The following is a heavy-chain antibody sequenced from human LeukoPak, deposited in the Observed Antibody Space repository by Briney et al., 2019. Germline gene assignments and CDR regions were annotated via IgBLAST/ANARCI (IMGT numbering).Heavy chain of an antibody. D-gene: IGHD6-13*01. J-gene: IGHJ4*02. CDR1: GFTFSSYS. CDR3: ATGYSSSWETVY. V-gene: IGHV3-21*03. Sequence: PGGSLGLSCAASGFTFSSYSMNWVRQAPGKGLEWVSSISSSSSYIYYADSVKGRFTISRDNAKNSLYLQMNSLRAEDTAVYYCATGYSSSWETVYWGQGTLVTVSS. CDR2: ISSSSSYI.